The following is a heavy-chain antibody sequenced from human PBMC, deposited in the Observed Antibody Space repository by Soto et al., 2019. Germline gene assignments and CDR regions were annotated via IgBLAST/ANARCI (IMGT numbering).Heavy chain of an antibody. D-gene: IGHD4-17*01. CDR2: ISSTGGST. CDR3: AHPRGYGVFDAVDI. V-gene: IGHV3-23*01. J-gene: IGHJ3*02. Sequence: GGSLRLSCAASGFLFSTYAMNWFRQAPGKGLEWVSAISSTGGSTYYAESVRGRFTISRDNSINTLYLQMSSLRTEDTALYYCAHPRGYGVFDAVDIWGQGTMVTVSS. CDR1: GFLFSTYA.